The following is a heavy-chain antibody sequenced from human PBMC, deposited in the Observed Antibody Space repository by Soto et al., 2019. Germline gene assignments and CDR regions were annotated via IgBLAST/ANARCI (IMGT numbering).Heavy chain of an antibody. CDR2: INPNSGGT. V-gene: IGHV1-2*04. CDR3: ARGESGNWNLLDY. CDR1: GYTFTGYY. Sequence: GASVKVSCKASGYTFTGYYMHWVRQAPGQGLEWMGWINPNSGGTNYAQIFQGWVTMTRDTSISTAYMELSRLRSDDTAVYYCARGESGNWNLLDYWGQGTLVTVSS. J-gene: IGHJ4*02. D-gene: IGHD1-20*01.